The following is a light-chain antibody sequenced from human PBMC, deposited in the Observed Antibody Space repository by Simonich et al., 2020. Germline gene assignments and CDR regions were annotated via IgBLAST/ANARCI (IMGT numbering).Light chain of an antibody. CDR1: QDISNY. CDR3: QQYYSFPPT. J-gene: IGKJ3*01. CDR2: AAS. Sequence: DIQMTQSPSSLSASVGNRVTITCQASQDISNYLNWYQQKPGKAPELLIYAASTLQSGVPSRFSGSGSGTDFTLTISCLQSEDFATYYCQQYYSFPPTFGPGTKVDIK. V-gene: IGKV1-33*01.